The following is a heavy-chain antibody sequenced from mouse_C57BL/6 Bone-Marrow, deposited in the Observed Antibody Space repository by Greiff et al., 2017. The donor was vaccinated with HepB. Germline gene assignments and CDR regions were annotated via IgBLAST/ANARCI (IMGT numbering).Heavy chain of an antibody. CDR1: GYTFTSYW. CDR2: IHPNSGST. CDR3: ARYPWAYAMDY. Sequence: VQLQQPGAELVKPGASVKLSCKASGYTFTSYWMHWVKQRPGQGLEWIGMIHPNSGSTNYNEKFKSKATLTVDRSSSTAYMQLSSLTSEDSAVYYCARYPWAYAMDYWGQGTSVTVSS. J-gene: IGHJ4*01. V-gene: IGHV1-64*01. D-gene: IGHD4-1*01.